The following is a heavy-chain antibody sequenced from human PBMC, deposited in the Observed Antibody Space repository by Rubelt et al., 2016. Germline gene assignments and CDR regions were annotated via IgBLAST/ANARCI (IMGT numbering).Heavy chain of an antibody. D-gene: IGHD6-13*01. J-gene: IGHJ5*02. V-gene: IGHV4-39*07. CDR2: IYYSGST. CDR3: ASVAAAFWFDP. Sequence: QLQLQESGPGLVKPSETLSLTCAVSGGSISSSSYYWGWIRQPPGKGLEWIGSIYYSGSTYYNPSFTRRVTRSVDTSKNRFSRKLSSVTAADPGVYYCASVAAAFWFDPWGQGTLVTVSS. CDR1: GGSISSSSYY.